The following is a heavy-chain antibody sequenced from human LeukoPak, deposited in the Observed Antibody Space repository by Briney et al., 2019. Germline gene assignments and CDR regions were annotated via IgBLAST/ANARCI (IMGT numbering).Heavy chain of an antibody. V-gene: IGHV1-2*02. D-gene: IGHD3-9*01. CDR3: ARSPHILTGENFDY. J-gene: IGHJ4*02. CDR1: GYTFTGYY. Sequence: ASVKVSCKASGYTFTGYYLHWVRQAPGQGLEWMGWINPNHGDTNYAQKFQDRVSMTRDTSISTAYMHLSRLRSADTAVYYCARSPHILTGENFDYWGQGTLLTVSS. CDR2: INPNHGDT.